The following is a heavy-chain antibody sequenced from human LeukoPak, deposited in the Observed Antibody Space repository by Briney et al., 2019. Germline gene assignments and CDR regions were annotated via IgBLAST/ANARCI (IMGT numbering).Heavy chain of an antibody. CDR1: GFTFSSYG. V-gene: IGHV3-33*01. CDR2: IWYGGTNK. J-gene: IGHJ4*02. Sequence: GGSLRLSCAASGFTFSSYGMHWVRQAPGKGLEWVAAIWYGGTNKYYADSVKGRFTISRDNSKNTLYLQMNSLRAEDTAVYYCARIGGDRHPIEYWGQGTLVTVSS. D-gene: IGHD2-21*02. CDR3: ARIGGDRHPIEY.